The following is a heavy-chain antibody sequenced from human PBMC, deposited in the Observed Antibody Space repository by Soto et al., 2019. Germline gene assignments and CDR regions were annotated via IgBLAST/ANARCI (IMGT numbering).Heavy chain of an antibody. D-gene: IGHD6-19*01. Sequence: PGESLQISCKGSGYSFTSYWIGWVRQMPGKGLEWMGIIYPGDSDTRYSPSFQGQVTISADKSISTAYLQWSSLKASDTAMYYCARHRLYSSGEYYFDYWGQGTLVTVSS. CDR3: ARHRLYSSGEYYFDY. CDR1: GYSFTSYW. CDR2: IYPGDSDT. V-gene: IGHV5-51*01. J-gene: IGHJ4*02.